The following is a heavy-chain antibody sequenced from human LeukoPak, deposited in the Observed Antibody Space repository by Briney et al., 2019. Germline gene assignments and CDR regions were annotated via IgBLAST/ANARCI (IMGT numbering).Heavy chain of an antibody. J-gene: IGHJ4*02. CDR3: ASEVVAAGTDY. CDR2: IYYSGST. V-gene: IGHV4-39*01. D-gene: IGHD6-13*01. Sequence: SETLSLTCSVSGGSISSTSYYWAWIRQPPGKGLEWIGSIYYSGSTFYNPSLKGRVIISVDTSKNPFSLTLSSVTAADRAVYYCASEVVAAGTDYWGQGTLVTVSS. CDR1: GGSISSTSYY.